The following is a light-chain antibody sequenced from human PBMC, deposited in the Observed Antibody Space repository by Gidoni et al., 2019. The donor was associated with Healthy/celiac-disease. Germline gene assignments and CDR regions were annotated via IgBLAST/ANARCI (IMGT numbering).Light chain of an antibody. CDR2: DVS. CDR1: SSDVGGYNY. V-gene: IGLV2-11*01. J-gene: IGLJ1*01. CDR3: CSYAGSYV. Sequence: QSALPQPRPVSGSPGQSVTISCTGTSSDVGGYNYVSWYQQPPGKAPKLMIYDVSKRPSGVPDRFSGSKSGNTASLTISGLQAEDDADYYCCSYAGSYVFGTGTKVTVL.